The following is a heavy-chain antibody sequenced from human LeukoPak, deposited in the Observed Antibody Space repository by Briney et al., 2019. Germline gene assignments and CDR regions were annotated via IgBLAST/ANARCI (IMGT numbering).Heavy chain of an antibody. D-gene: IGHD3-10*01. J-gene: IGHJ4*02. CDR1: GFTFSSYG. CDR3: ASGGHYYGSGSYEGFDY. V-gene: IGHV3-33*01. Sequence: GRSLRLSCAASGFTFSSYGMHWVRQAPGKGLEWVAVIWYDGSNKYYADSVKGRFTISRDNSKNTLYLQMNSLRAEDTAVYYCASGGHYYGSGSYEGFDYWGQGTLVTVSS. CDR2: IWYDGSNK.